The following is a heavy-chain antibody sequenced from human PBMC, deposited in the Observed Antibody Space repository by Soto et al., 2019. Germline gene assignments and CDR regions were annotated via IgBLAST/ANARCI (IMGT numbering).Heavy chain of an antibody. CDR3: ARGSSGYISSWYYFDY. J-gene: IGHJ4*02. V-gene: IGHV3-23*01. CDR2: TSGIGGST. D-gene: IGHD6-13*01. Sequence: GGSLRLSCAASGFTFTDYALSWVRQAPGKGLEWVATTSGIGGSTHLADSVKGRLSISRDNSKNTVSLLMNSLRAEDTAVYFCARGSSGYISSWYYFDYWGRGTLVTVSS. CDR1: GFTFTDYA.